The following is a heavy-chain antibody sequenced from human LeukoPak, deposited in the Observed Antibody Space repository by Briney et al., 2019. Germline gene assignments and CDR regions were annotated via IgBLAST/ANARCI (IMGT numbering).Heavy chain of an antibody. CDR1: GYSFTSYW. CDR3: ARGVWVAAAGNWSDP. D-gene: IGHD6-13*01. V-gene: IGHV5-10-1*01. Sequence: GESLKISCKGSGYSFTSYWISWVRQMPGKGLEWMGRIDPSDSYTNYSPSFQGHVTISADKSISTAYLQWSSLKASDTAMYYCARGVWVAAAGNWSDPWGQGTLVTVSS. CDR2: IDPSDSYT. J-gene: IGHJ5*02.